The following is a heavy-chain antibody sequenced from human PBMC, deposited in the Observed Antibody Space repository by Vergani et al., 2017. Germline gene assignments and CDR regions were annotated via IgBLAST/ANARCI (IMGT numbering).Heavy chain of an antibody. V-gene: IGHV1-69*04. CDR1: GGTFSSYA. J-gene: IGHJ6*02. D-gene: IGHD3-3*01. CDR2: IIPILGIA. CDR3: ARDSYYDFWSGYPPSRCYYYGMDV. Sequence: QVQLVQSGAEVKKPGSSVKVSCKASGGTFSSYAISWVRQAPGQGLEWMGRIIPILGIANYAQKFQGRVTITADKSTSTAYMELSSLRSEDTAVYYCARDSYYDFWSGYPPSRCYYYGMDVWGQG.